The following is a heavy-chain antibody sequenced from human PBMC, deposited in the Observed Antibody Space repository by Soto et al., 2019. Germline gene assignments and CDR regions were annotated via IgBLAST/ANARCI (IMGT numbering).Heavy chain of an antibody. D-gene: IGHD2-15*01. CDR3: ARVTVGLGYCSGGSCHWPQNWFDP. Sequence: EVQLVESGGGLVQPGGSLRLSCAASGFTVSSNYMSWVRQAPGKGLEWVSVIYSGGSTYYADSVKGRFTISRHNSKNTLYLQMNSLRAEDTAVYYCARVTVGLGYCSGGSCHWPQNWFDPWGQGNLVTVSS. CDR2: IYSGGST. CDR1: GFTVSSNY. J-gene: IGHJ5*02. V-gene: IGHV3-53*04.